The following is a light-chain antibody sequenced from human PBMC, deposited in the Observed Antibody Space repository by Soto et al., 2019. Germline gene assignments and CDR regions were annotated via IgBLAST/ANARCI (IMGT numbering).Light chain of an antibody. V-gene: IGLV1-40*01. J-gene: IGLJ2*01. Sequence: QSVLTQPPSVSGAPGQRVTISCTGSSSNIGAGYDVHWYQQLPGTAPKLLIYGNNNRPSGVPDRFSGSKSDISASLAITGLQAEDEADYYCQSYDNSLSGSKVFGGGTKLNVL. CDR1: SSNIGAGYD. CDR2: GNN. CDR3: QSYDNSLSGSKV.